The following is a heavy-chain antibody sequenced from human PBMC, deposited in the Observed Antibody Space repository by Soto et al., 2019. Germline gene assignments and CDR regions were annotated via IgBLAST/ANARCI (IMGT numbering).Heavy chain of an antibody. CDR1: GDTFSFYT. J-gene: IGHJ4*02. CDR3: ATSYGSGYRAFDY. CDR2: VNPILSMS. V-gene: IGHV1-69*02. Sequence: QDQLVQSGAELKKPGSSVKVSCKASGDTFSFYTFNWVRQAPGLGLEWMGRVNPILSMSNYAQKFQGRVTMTADKSTSTAYMELRSLRSEDTAFYYCATSYGSGYRAFDYWGQGALGTVSS. D-gene: IGHD3-10*01.